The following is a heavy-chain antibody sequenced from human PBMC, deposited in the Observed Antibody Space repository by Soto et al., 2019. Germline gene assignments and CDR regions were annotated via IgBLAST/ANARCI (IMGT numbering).Heavy chain of an antibody. CDR3: ARVRDSFGLDV. CDR2: IHYRGTT. CDR1: GSSTTGAYY. V-gene: IGHV4-31*11. J-gene: IGHJ6*02. Sequence: SATLSLTCDVSGSSTTGAYYWNWIRQHPGKGLEWIGSIHYRGTTDYNPSLKSRITISLDRSKNQFALKLSSVTAADTAVYYCARVRDSFGLDVWGQGTTVTVS. D-gene: IGHD2-15*01.